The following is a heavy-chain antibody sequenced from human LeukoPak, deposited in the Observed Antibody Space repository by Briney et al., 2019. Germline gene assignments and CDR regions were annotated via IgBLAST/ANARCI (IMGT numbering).Heavy chain of an antibody. CDR1: GFTFSSYA. CDR2: VTGSGGST. Sequence: GGSLRLSCAASGFTFSSYAMSWVRQAPGKGLEWVSAVTGSGGSTYSADSVKGRFTISRDNSKNTLYLQMNSLRAEDTAVYYCARYSGWRTRYYYYGMDVWGQGTTVTVSS. V-gene: IGHV3-23*01. D-gene: IGHD5-12*01. CDR3: ARYSGWRTRYYYYGMDV. J-gene: IGHJ6*02.